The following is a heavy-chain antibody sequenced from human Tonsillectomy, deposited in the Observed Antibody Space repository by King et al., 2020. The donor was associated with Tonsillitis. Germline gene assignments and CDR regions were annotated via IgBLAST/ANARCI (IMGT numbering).Heavy chain of an antibody. CDR1: GFAFSSFS. V-gene: IGHV3-30*04. CDR2: ISRDGSSE. CDR3: ASNIIDAGDTNSDY. Sequence: VQLVESGGGVVQPGKSLRLSCAASGFAFSSFSIHWVRQAPGKGLEWVAMISRDGSSEYYADSVKGRFTISRDNSKNTLYLQMNTLTSADAAVYYCASNIIDAGDTNSDYWGQGTLVTVSS. D-gene: IGHD2/OR15-2a*01. J-gene: IGHJ4*02.